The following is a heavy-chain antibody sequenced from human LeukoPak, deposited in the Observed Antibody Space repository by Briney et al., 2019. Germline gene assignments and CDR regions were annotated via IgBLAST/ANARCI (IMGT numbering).Heavy chain of an antibody. CDR3: ARLSGRVVCSAGSCYIDS. V-gene: IGHV5-51*01. J-gene: IGHJ4*02. CDR2: TYPGDSDT. Sequence: GESLKISCKGSGYRFTSDWIGWVRQMPGKDLEWMGITYPGDSDTRYSPSFQGQVTISADKSVNTAYLQWSSLKASDTAMYYCARLSGRVVCSAGSCYIDSWGQGTLVTVSS. CDR1: GYRFTSDW. D-gene: IGHD2-15*01.